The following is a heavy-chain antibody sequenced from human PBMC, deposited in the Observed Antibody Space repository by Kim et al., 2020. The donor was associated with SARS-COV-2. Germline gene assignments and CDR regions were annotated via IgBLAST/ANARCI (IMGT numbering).Heavy chain of an antibody. V-gene: IGHV3-11*05. CDR1: GFTFSDYY. Sequence: GGSLRLSCAASGFTFSDYYMSWIRQAPGKGLEWVSYISSSSSYTNYADSVKGRFTISRDNAKNSLYLQMNSLRAEDTAVYYCARVRLVVVVPAALPYRAGHGMDVWGQGTTVTVSS. CDR3: ARVRLVVVVPAALPYRAGHGMDV. D-gene: IGHD2-2*02. CDR2: ISSSSSYT. J-gene: IGHJ6*02.